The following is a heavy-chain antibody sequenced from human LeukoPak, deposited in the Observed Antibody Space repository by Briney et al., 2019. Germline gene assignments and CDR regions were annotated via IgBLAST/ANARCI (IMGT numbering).Heavy chain of an antibody. V-gene: IGHV3-23*01. Sequence: GGSLRLSCAASGFTFSSYAMSWVRQAPGKGLEWVSAISGSGGSTYYADSVKGRYTISRDNSKNTLYLQMNSLRAEDTAVYYCAKCSYGFSDPNFDYWGQGTLVTVSS. CDR1: GFTFSSYA. CDR3: AKCSYGFSDPNFDY. CDR2: ISGSGGST. J-gene: IGHJ4*02. D-gene: IGHD5-18*01.